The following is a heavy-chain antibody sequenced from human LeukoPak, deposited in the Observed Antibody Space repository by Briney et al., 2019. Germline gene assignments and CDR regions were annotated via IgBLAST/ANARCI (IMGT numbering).Heavy chain of an antibody. V-gene: IGHV3-30*04. CDR1: GFTFSSYA. CDR2: ISYDGSNK. J-gene: IGHJ4*02. CDR3: AREGVVVITPSFDY. Sequence: GGSLRLSCAASGFTFSSYAMHWVRQAPGKGLEWVAVISYDGSNKYYADSVKGRFTISRDNSKNTLYLQMNSLRAEDTAVYYCAREGVVVITPSFDYWGQGTLVTVSS. D-gene: IGHD3-22*01.